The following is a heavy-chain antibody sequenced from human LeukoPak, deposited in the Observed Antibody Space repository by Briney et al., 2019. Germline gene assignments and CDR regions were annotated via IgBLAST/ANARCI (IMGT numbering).Heavy chain of an antibody. Sequence: GESLKISCKGSGYPFTTYWIGWVRQMPGKGLEWMGGVYPGDSYTKYSPSFRGQVTISADKSISTAYLQWSSMKASDSAVYYCVRQGDGSGWLFHYWGQGTLVSVSA. J-gene: IGHJ4*02. CDR3: VRQGDGSGWLFHY. CDR1: GYPFTTYW. CDR2: VYPGDSYT. D-gene: IGHD6-19*01. V-gene: IGHV5-51*01.